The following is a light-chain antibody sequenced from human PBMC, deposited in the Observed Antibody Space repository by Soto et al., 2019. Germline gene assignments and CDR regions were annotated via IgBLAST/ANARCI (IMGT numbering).Light chain of an antibody. J-gene: IGKJ1*01. CDR2: GAS. V-gene: IGKV3-20*01. Sequence: EIVLTQSPGTLSLSPGERATLSCRASQSVSSSYLAWYQQKPGQAPRLLIYGASSRATGIPDRFSGSGAGTDLALTISRLENHEFAVYYCQHYGRSRTFHQRTTVDIK. CDR1: QSVSSSY. CDR3: QHYGRSRT.